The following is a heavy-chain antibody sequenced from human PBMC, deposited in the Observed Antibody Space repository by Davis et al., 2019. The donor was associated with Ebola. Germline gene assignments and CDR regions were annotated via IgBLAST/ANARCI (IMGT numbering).Heavy chain of an antibody. J-gene: IGHJ4*02. D-gene: IGHD3/OR15-3a*01. Sequence: GGSLRLSCVGSGFTFSTYAMTWVRQAPGKGLEWVSALSSGGENTYYADSVKGRFTVSRDNSKNTLYLQMTSLRVEDTAVYYCAKAVWVDWLSADPLVDYWGQGTLVAVSS. CDR1: GFTFSTYA. CDR2: LSSGGENT. CDR3: AKAVWVDWLSADPLVDY. V-gene: IGHV3-23*01.